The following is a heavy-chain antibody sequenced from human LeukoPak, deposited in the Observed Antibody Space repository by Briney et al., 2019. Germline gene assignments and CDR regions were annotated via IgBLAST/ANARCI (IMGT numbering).Heavy chain of an antibody. D-gene: IGHD3-10*01. J-gene: IGHJ5*02. V-gene: IGHV4-4*02. CDR2: IYHSGST. CDR3: ARYYGSGSYIWFDP. CDR1: GGSISSSNW. Sequence: PSGTLSLTCAVSGGSISSSNWWSWVRQPPGKGLEWIGEIYHSGSTNYNPSLKSRVTVSVDKSKNQFSLKQSSVTAADTAVYYCARYYGSGSYIWFDPWGQGTLVTVSS.